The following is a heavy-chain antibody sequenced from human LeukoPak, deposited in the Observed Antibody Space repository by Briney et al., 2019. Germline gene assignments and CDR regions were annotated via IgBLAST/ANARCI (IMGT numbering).Heavy chain of an antibody. CDR1: GFTFSSYA. D-gene: IGHD6-13*01. CDR2: ISGSGGST. Sequence: GGSLRLSCAASGFTFSSYAMSWVRQAPGKGLEWVSAISGSGGSTYYADSVKGRFTISRDNSKNTLYLQMNSLRAEDTAVYYCAKIRVSSWYMGISFDYWGQGTLVTVSS. CDR3: AKIRVSSWYMGISFDY. J-gene: IGHJ4*02. V-gene: IGHV3-23*01.